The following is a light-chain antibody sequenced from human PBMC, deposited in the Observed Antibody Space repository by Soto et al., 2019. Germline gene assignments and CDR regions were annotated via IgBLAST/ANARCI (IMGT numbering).Light chain of an antibody. CDR1: LGISSY. CDR3: QQLNSSPLP. J-gene: IGKJ4*01. Sequence: DIPLTQSPSFLSASVEDRVTITCRASLGISSYLAWYQQKPGKAPKLLIDAASTLQSGVPSRFSGSLSGTEFTLTMSSLQPGEFAPYYCQQLNSSPLPFGGGTKGEIK. V-gene: IGKV1-9*01. CDR2: AAS.